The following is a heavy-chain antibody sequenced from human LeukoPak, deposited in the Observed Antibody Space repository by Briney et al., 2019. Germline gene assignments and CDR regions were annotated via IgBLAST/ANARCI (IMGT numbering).Heavy chain of an antibody. V-gene: IGHV3-23*01. J-gene: IGHJ6*02. D-gene: IGHD2-15*01. Sequence: GGSLRLSCRASGFTFSNYAMTWVRQTPGKGLEWVSSTGGNGGGTSLADSVKGRFCISSDNSKNTLYLQMNSLRAEDTATYYCAKDHSGPTWYYYGMDVWGQGTTVTVSS. CDR3: AKDHSGPTWYYYGMDV. CDR2: TGGNGGGT. CDR1: GFTFSNYA.